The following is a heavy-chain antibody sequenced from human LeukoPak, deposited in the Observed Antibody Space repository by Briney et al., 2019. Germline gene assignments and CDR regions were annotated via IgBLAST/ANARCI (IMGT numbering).Heavy chain of an antibody. V-gene: IGHV3-23*01. J-gene: IGHJ4*02. CDR1: GFTFSTYA. CDR2: ISGSDDGT. CDR3: AKSPVSSCRGSFCYPFDY. D-gene: IGHD2-15*01. Sequence: PGGSLRLSCAASGFTFSTYAMSWVRQIPGKGLEWVSAISGSDDGTYYADSVKGRFTISRDNSRNTLYLQMNTLRAEDTAVHFCAKSPVSSCRGSFCYPFDYWGQGNLVTVSS.